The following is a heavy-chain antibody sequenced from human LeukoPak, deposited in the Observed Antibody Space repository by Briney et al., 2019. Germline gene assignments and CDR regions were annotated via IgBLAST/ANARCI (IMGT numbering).Heavy chain of an antibody. D-gene: IGHD6-13*01. CDR2: ISDDGRNK. CDR1: GFTFNNYG. V-gene: IGHV3-30*18. Sequence: GGSLRLSCAASGFTFNNYGMHYVRQAPGKGLEWVAVISDDGRNKNYADSVNGRCTISRDSSNNTLYLQMNSLRDEETGVYFCAKDRETTASGTFDFRGQGTLVTVS. J-gene: IGHJ4*02. CDR3: AKDRETTASGTFDF.